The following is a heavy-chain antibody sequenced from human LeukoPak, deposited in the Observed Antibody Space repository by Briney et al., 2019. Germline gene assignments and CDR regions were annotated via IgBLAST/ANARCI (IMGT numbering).Heavy chain of an antibody. J-gene: IGHJ4*02. CDR2: ISSSGSTI. CDR1: GFTFSSYE. Sequence: PGGSLRLSCAAPGFTFSSYEMNWVRQAPGKGLEWVSYISSSGSTIYYADSVEGRFTISRDNAKNSLYLQMDSLGVDDTAIYYCAKGSNGDYDNWGQGTLVTVSS. CDR3: AKGSNGDYDN. V-gene: IGHV3-48*03. D-gene: IGHD4-17*01.